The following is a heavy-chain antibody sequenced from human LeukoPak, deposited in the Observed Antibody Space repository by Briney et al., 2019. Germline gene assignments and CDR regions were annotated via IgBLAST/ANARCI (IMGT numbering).Heavy chain of an antibody. D-gene: IGHD3-22*01. V-gene: IGHV3-15*01. J-gene: IGHJ1*01. Sequence: PGGSLRLSCAASGFAFSNAWMNCVRQAPGKGLEWVGRIKSKTDGGTTDYAAPVKGRLIISRDDSKNTLYLQMSSLKIEDTAVYYCTTGRDYYEASSGYYDEGYFQHWGQGTLVTVSS. CDR2: IKSKTDGGTT. CDR3: TTGRDYYEASSGYYDEGYFQH. CDR1: GFAFSNAW.